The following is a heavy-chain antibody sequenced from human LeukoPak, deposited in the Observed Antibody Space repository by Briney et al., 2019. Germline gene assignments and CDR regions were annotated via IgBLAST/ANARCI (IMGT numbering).Heavy chain of an antibody. V-gene: IGHV4-61*01. D-gene: IGHD3-3*01. CDR3: ARAGYDFPSVGMDV. Sequence: PSETLSLTCTVSGGSISSSSYYWSWIRQPPGKGLEWIGYIYYSGSTNYNPSLKSRVTISVDTSKNQFSLKLSSVTAADTAVYYCARAGYDFPSVGMDVWGQGTTVTVSS. CDR1: GGSISSSSYY. J-gene: IGHJ6*02. CDR2: IYYSGST.